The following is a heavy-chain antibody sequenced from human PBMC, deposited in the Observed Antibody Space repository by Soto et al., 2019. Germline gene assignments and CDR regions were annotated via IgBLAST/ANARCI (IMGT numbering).Heavy chain of an antibody. CDR1: GYKFTTYF. V-gene: IGHV1-46*01. D-gene: IGHD1-20*01. Sequence: QVQLVQSGAELKNPGASVKVACKASGYKFTTYFIHWVRQAPGQGLEWMGMIHPSGDTGYALKFRGRVTMTIVTSTTTAYMVLRNLTSEVTAVYVSGRVYCTTSLCSGDFQFWGQGTLVTVFS. J-gene: IGHJ1*01. CDR2: IHPSGDT. CDR3: GRVYCTTSLCSGDFQF.